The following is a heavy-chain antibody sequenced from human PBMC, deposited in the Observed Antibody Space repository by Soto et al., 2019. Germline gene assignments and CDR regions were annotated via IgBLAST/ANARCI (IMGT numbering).Heavy chain of an antibody. CDR2: IYQNGDT. J-gene: IGHJ4*02. V-gene: IGHV4-31*03. CDR3: ARGDSTVSSVFDY. CDR1: GGPFSSGGYY. D-gene: IGHD4-17*01. Sequence: SETLSLTCTVSGGPFSSGGYYWSWIRQEPGKGLEWIGYIYQNGDTSYNPSLKSRVTISADTSKTQFSLKLSSVTAADTAVYYCARGDSTVSSVFDYWGQGMWVTVSS.